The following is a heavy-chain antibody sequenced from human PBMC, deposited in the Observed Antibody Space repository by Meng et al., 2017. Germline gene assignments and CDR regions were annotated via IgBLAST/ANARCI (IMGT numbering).Heavy chain of an antibody. CDR3: ARDLYHVLRFLEWTQNYYYYGMDV. D-gene: IGHD3-3*01. CDR1: GYTFTGYY. CDR2: INPNSGGT. Sequence: ASVKVSCKASGYTFTGYYMHWVRQAPGQGLEWMGWINPNSGGTNYAQKFQGRVTMTRDTSISTAYMELSRLRSADTAVYYCARDLYHVLRFLEWTQNYYYYGMDVWGQGTTVTVSS. J-gene: IGHJ6*02. V-gene: IGHV1-2*02.